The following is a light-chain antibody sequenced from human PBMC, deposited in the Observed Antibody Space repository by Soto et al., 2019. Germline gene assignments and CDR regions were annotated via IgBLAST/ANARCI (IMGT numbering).Light chain of an antibody. Sequence: QSVLTQPASVSGSPGQAITISCTGTSSDVGGYNSVSWYQQHPGKAPKLMIYEVTNRPSGVSNRFSGSKSGNTASLTISGLQTEEEADYYCSSYASSRTVVVFGWGTKLTVL. J-gene: IGLJ2*01. CDR3: SSYASSRTVVV. V-gene: IGLV2-14*01. CDR1: SSDVGGYNS. CDR2: EVT.